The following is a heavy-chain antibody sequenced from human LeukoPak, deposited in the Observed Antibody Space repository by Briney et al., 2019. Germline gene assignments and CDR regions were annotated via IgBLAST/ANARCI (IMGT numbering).Heavy chain of an antibody. V-gene: IGHV3-74*01. D-gene: IGHD3-10*01. CDR1: GFTFSTYW. CDR3: VKVGGRSSIGGDC. CDR2: IKSDGSNS. Sequence: GGSLRLSCAASGFTFSTYWMHWVRQAPGTGLVWVSRIKSDGSNSNYADCVKGRFTISRDNAKNTLYLQMNSLRAEDTAVYHCVKVGGRSSIGGDCWGQGTLVTVSS. J-gene: IGHJ4*02.